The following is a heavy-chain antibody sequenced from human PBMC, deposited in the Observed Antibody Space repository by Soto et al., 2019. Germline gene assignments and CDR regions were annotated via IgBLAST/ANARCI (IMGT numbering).Heavy chain of an antibody. CDR2: IDWDDDK. CDR1: GFSLSTSGMC. Sequence: GSGPTLVNPTQTLTLTCTFSGFSLSTSGMCVSWIRQPPGKALEWLALIDWDDDKYYSTSLKTRLTISKDTSKNQVVLTMTNMDPVDTATYYCARIHRERLTGDLGQHYYYYYGMDVWGQGTTVTVSS. CDR3: ARIHRERLTGDLGQHYYYYYGMDV. J-gene: IGHJ6*02. D-gene: IGHD7-27*01. V-gene: IGHV2-70*01.